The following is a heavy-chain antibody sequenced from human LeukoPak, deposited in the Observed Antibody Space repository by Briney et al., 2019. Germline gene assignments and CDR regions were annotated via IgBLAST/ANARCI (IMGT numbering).Heavy chain of an antibody. Sequence: GALRLSCAASGFTFAGFAMSWVRQSPGKGLEWVSSITASGSSTYYADSVKGRFTISRDNSEDMLYLQMNTLRAEDAALYYCAKSYSTSWYSSQNWGQGTLVAVSS. J-gene: IGHJ4*02. D-gene: IGHD6-13*01. V-gene: IGHV3-23*01. CDR2: ITASGSST. CDR1: GFTFAGFA. CDR3: AKSYSTSWYSSQN.